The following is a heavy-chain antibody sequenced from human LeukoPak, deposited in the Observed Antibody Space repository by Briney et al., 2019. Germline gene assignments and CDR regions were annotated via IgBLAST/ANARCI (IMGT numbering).Heavy chain of an antibody. CDR2: IYYSGST. V-gene: IGHV4-39*07. J-gene: IGHJ5*02. D-gene: IGHD3-22*01. CDR1: GGSISSSSYY. Sequence: SETLSLTCTVSGGSISSSSYYWGWIRQPPGKGLEWIGSIYYSGSTYYNPSLKSRVTISVDTSKNQFSLKLSSVTAADTAVYYCAREQVFTMIDKRGFDPWGQGTLVTVSS. CDR3: AREQVFTMIDKRGFDP.